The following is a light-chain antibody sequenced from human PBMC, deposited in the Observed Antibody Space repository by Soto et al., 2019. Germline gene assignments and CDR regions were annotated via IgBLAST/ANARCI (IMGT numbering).Light chain of an antibody. CDR1: QSVSSSY. J-gene: IGKJ2*01. CDR3: QQYGSSPPYT. V-gene: IGKV3-20*01. Sequence: EIVLTQSPGTLSLSPGERATLSCRASQSVSSSYLAWYQQKPGQAPRLLIYGASSRAPGIPDRFSGSGSGTDFTLTISRLEPEDFAVYYCQQYGSSPPYTFGHGTKLEIK. CDR2: GAS.